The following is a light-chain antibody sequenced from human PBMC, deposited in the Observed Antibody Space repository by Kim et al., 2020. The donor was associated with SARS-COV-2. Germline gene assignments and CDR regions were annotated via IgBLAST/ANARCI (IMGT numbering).Light chain of an antibody. CDR2: GAS. J-gene: IGKJ1*01. Sequence: VSPGERATLSCRASQSVSSNLAWYQQKPGQAPRLLIYGASTRATGFPARFSGSGSGTEFTLTISSLQSEDFAVYYCQQYNTWPPRFGQGTKVDIK. V-gene: IGKV3-15*01. CDR3: QQYNTWPPR. CDR1: QSVSSN.